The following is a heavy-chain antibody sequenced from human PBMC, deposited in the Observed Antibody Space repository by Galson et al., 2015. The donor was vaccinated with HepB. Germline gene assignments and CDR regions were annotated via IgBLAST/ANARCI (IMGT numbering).Heavy chain of an antibody. CDR2: ISHDGNHG. D-gene: IGHD3-10*01. CDR1: GFTFTTYG. V-gene: IGHV3-30*18. J-gene: IGHJ4*02. CDR3: AKDVQLLRGVIDF. Sequence: SLRLSCAASGFTFTTYGLHWVRQAPGKGLEWVTVISHDGNHGFYADSVKDRFTISRDNSKNTVFLQMNSLRLEDTAVYYCAKDVQLLRGVIDFWGQGTLVTVSS.